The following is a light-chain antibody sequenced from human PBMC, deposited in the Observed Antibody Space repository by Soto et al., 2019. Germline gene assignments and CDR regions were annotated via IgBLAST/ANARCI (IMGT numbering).Light chain of an antibody. V-gene: IGKV4-1*01. CDR2: WAS. CDR3: QQYINAPQT. J-gene: IGKJ1*01. CDR1: QSVLYSPNNKNY. Sequence: DIVMTQSPDSLAVSLGERATINCKSSQSVLYSPNNKNYLAWYQQKPGQPPKLLVYWASTRESGVPDRFSRSGSETDFTLTINSLQAEDVAVYYCQQYINAPQTFGQGTKVEIK.